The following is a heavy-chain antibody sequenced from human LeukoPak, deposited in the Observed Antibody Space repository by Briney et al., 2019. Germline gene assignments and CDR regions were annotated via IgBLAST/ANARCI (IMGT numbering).Heavy chain of an antibody. V-gene: IGHV3-23*01. D-gene: IGHD2-8*01. CDR2: ISGSGGST. J-gene: IGHJ6*03. CDR1: GFTFNSYA. Sequence: GGSLRLSCAASGFTFNSYAMSWVRQAPGKGLEWVSAISGSGGSTYYADSVKGRFTISRDNSKNTVYLQMSSLKAEDPAVYYCAKGDSSDNGCTTYYYYMDVWGEGTTVTVSS. CDR3: AKGDSSDNGCTTYYYYMDV.